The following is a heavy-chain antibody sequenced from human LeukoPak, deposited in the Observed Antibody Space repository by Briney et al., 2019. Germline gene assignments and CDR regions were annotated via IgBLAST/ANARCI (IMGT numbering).Heavy chain of an antibody. Sequence: QTGGSLRLSCAASGFTFSSYAMHWVRQAPGKGLEWVAVISYDGSNKYYADSVKGRFTISRDNSKNTLYLQMNSLRAEDTAVYYCARSVAASAEFDYWGQGTLVTVSS. D-gene: IGHD6-19*01. V-gene: IGHV3-30-3*01. J-gene: IGHJ4*02. CDR1: GFTFSSYA. CDR3: ARSVAASAEFDY. CDR2: ISYDGSNK.